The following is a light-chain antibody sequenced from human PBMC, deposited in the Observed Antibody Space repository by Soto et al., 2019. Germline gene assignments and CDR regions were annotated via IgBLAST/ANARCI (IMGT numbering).Light chain of an antibody. J-gene: IGKJ1*01. CDR3: QHYSLYSPWT. CDR1: QNINAW. V-gene: IGKV1-5*01. CDR2: DAS. Sequence: DIHMTQSPSSLSVSVGDRVTITCRTSQNINAWLAWYQQRPGQAPKLLIYDASTVQSGVPSRFSGSGSGTEFTLTIRSLQPDDSATYYCQHYSLYSPWTCGQGTKVDIK.